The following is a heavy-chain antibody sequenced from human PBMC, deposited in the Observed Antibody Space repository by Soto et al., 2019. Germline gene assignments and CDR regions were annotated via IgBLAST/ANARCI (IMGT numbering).Heavy chain of an antibody. Sequence: SETLSLTCTVSGGSVSSGSYYWSWIRQPPGKGLEWIGYIYYSGSTNYNPSLKSRVTISVDTSKNQFSLKLSSVTAADTAVYYCARALWFGKYYYGMDVWGQGTTVTVSS. CDR2: IYYSGST. CDR3: ARALWFGKYYYGMDV. CDR1: GGSVSSGSYY. V-gene: IGHV4-61*01. D-gene: IGHD3-10*01. J-gene: IGHJ6*02.